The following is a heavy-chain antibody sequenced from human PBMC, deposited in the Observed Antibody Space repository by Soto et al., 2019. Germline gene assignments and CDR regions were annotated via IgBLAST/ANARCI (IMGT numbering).Heavy chain of an antibody. D-gene: IGHD2-21*01. CDR2: IGTAGDT. V-gene: IGHV3-13*01. J-gene: IGHJ2*01. Sequence: EMQLVESGGALVQPGGSLRLSCAASGFTFSSYDMHWVRQATGKPLEWVSTIGTAGDTYYPGSVKGRFTISRDNAKNSFYLQMTSLRAGYTAVYYCASGLTLNLLAVIGLGYFDLWGRGTLVTVSS. CDR3: ASGLTLNLLAVIGLGYFDL. CDR1: GFTFSSYD.